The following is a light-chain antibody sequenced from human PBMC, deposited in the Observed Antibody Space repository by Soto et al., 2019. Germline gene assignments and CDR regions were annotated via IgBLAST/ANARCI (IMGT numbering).Light chain of an antibody. CDR1: QSISSS. CDR3: QQFHNCPRT. J-gene: IGKJ1*01. V-gene: IGKV3D-15*01. CDR2: RAS. Sequence: EIMMTQSPATLPASPGERATFSCRASQSISSSLAWYQQKPGPAPRLLIYRASTRATGIPSRFSGSGSGTEFTLTISSLQPDDFAAYYCQQFHNCPRTFGRGTKVDI.